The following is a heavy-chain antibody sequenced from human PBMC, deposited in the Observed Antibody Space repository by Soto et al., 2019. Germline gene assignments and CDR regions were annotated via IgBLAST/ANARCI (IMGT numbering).Heavy chain of an antibody. CDR3: ARPNWDYYYYGMDV. D-gene: IGHD7-27*01. CDR1: GGTFSSYA. V-gene: IGHV1-69*13. Sequence: GASVKVSCKASGGTFSSYAISWVRQAPGQGLEWMGGIIPIFGTANYAQKFQGRVTITADESTSTAYMELSSLRSEDTAVYYCARPNWDYYYYGMDVWGQGTVVTVSS. CDR2: IIPIFGTA. J-gene: IGHJ6*02.